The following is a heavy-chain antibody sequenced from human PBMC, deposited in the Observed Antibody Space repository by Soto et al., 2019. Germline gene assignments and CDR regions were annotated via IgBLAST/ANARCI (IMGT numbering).Heavy chain of an antibody. J-gene: IGHJ4*02. Sequence: SETLSLTCTVSGGSISSTSYYWGWIRQPPGKGLEWIGSLYYSGSTYYNPSLKSRVTISVDTSKNQFSLKLTSVTAADTAVYYCARQNYSLREPPYFFSFWGRGTPDTVSA. V-gene: IGHV4-39*01. D-gene: IGHD3-16*01. CDR2: LYYSGST. CDR3: ARQNYSLREPPYFFSF. CDR1: GGSISSTSYY.